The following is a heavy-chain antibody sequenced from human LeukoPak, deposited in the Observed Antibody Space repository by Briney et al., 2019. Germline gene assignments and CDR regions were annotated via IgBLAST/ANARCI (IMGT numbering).Heavy chain of an antibody. V-gene: IGHV1-3*03. CDR2: INAGNGNT. J-gene: IGHJ6*03. Sequence: ASVKVSCKASGYTFTSYAMHWVRQAPGQRLEWMGWINAGNGNTKYSQEFQGRVSITRDTSASTAYMELSSLRSEDMAVYYCARAYYYYYYMDVWGKGTTVTVSS. CDR1: GYTFTSYA. CDR3: ARAYYYYYYMDV.